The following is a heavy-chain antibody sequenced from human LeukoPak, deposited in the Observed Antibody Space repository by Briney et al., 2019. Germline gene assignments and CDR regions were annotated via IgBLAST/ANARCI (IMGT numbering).Heavy chain of an antibody. Sequence: SVKVSCKTSGGTFSSYAITWVRQTPGQGLEWMGGIIPIFGTTNYAQKFQGRVTITADKSTSTAYMELSSLRSEDTAVYYCARPMGYYDSSGYYFDAFDIWGQGTMVTVSS. CDR3: ARPMGYYDSSGYYFDAFDI. CDR1: GGTFSSYA. J-gene: IGHJ3*02. D-gene: IGHD3-22*01. V-gene: IGHV1-69*06. CDR2: IIPIFGTT.